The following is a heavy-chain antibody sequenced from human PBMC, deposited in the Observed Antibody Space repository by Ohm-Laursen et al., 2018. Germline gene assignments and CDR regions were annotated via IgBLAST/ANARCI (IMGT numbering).Heavy chain of an antibody. CDR2: INWNSDTI. V-gene: IGHV3-48*01. D-gene: IGHD1-26*01. CDR1: GFNFNAHN. J-gene: IGHJ6*02. CDR3: AKDRVVGATDLDYYYYYGMDV. Sequence: SLRLSCSASGFNFNAHNMNWVRQAPGKGLEWVSFINWNSDTIYYADSVKGRFTISRDNAENSLYLQMNSLRAEDTAVYYCAKDRVVGATDLDYYYYYGMDVWGQGTTVTVSS.